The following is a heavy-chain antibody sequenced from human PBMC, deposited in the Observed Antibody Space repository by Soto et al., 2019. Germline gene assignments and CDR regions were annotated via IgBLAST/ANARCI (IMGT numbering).Heavy chain of an antibody. Sequence: HPGGPLRLSCSASGFSFSSYAMSWVRQAPGKGLDWVSAISGSGTKTHYADSVKGRFTISRDNSKNTLYLQMNSLRAEDTAVYYCAKDHPVIEVVKVFEYWGRGALVTVSS. CDR3: AKDHPVIEVVKVFEY. V-gene: IGHV3-23*01. J-gene: IGHJ4*02. CDR2: ISGSGTKT. CDR1: GFSFSSYA. D-gene: IGHD3-22*01.